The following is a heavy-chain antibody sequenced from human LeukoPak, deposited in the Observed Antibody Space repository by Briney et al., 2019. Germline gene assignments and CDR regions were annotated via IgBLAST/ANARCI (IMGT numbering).Heavy chain of an antibody. CDR2: INPSGGST. CDR1: GYTFTSYY. Sequence: ASVKVSCKASGYTFTSYYMHWARQAPGQGLEWMGIINPSGGSTSYAQKFQGRVTMTTDTSTSTAYMELRSLRSDDTAVYYCARVTHRSADAFDIWGRGTMVTVSS. V-gene: IGHV1-46*01. CDR3: ARVTHRSADAFDI. D-gene: IGHD1-14*01. J-gene: IGHJ3*02.